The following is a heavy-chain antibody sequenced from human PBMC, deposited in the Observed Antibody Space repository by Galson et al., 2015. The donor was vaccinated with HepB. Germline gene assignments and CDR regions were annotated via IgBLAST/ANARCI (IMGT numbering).Heavy chain of an antibody. V-gene: IGHV3-64D*06. CDR2: XSGXXHDX. CDR1: GFTFTNHA. Sequence: SLRLSCAXSGFTFTNHAIHWXRQAPGKGLEYXXVXSGXXHDXXXXXXXKGRFXVSRDNSRNWLFLQMSSLRPEDTAVYYCVRXXXYDXXSXYFGAFDLWGQGTLVTVSS. D-gene: IGHD3-3*01. J-gene: IGHJ3*01. CDR3: VRXXXYDXXSXYFGAFDL.